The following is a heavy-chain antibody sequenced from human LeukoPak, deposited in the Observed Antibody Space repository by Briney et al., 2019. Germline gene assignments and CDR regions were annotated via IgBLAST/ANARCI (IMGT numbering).Heavy chain of an antibody. CDR3: ARGRGPGRQRPDCYYYYMDV. Sequence: PSETLSLTCAVYGGSFSGYYWSWIRQPPGKGLEWIGEINHSGSTNYDPSLKSRVTISVDTTKNQFSLKLSSVTAADTAVYYCARGRGPGRQRPDCYYYYMDVWGKGTTVTVSS. V-gene: IGHV4-34*01. J-gene: IGHJ6*03. CDR1: GGSFSGYY. CDR2: INHSGST. D-gene: IGHD3-10*01.